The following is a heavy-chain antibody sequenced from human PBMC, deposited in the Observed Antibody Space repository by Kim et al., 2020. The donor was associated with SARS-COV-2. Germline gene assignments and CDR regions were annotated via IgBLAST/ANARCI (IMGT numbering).Heavy chain of an antibody. J-gene: IGHJ6*02. Sequence: SYIVYADSAKGRFTISRDNAKSSLFLQMNSLRVEDTGVYYCARFEGYGMDVWGQGTTVTVSS. CDR3: ARFEGYGMDV. V-gene: IGHV3-21*01. D-gene: IGHD3-9*01. CDR2: SYI.